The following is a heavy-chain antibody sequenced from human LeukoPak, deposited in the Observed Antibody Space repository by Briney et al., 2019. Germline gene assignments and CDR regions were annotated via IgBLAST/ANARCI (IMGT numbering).Heavy chain of an antibody. V-gene: IGHV3-64D*06. D-gene: IGHD1-20*01. J-gene: IGHJ4*02. CDR1: GFTFSSYA. CDR2: ISSSGGST. Sequence: GGSLRLSCSASGFTFSSYAMHWLRQAPGKGLEYVSAISSSGGSTYYADSVKGRFTISRDNSKNTLYLQMSSLRAEDTAVYYCVKRPTGNWRASGWGQGTLVTVSS. CDR3: VKRPTGNWRASG.